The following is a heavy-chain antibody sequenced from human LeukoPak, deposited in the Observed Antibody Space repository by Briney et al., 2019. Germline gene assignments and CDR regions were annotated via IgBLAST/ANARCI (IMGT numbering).Heavy chain of an antibody. J-gene: IGHJ3*02. D-gene: IGHD2-2*01. CDR2: IYTSGST. Sequence: TSETLSLTCTVSGGSISSGSYYWSWIRQPAGKGLEWIGRIYTSGSTNYNPSLKSRVTISVDTSKNQFSLKLSSVTAADTAVYYCARATSYCSSTSCYSNAFDIWGQGTMVTVSS. CDR1: GGSISSGSYY. CDR3: ARATSYCSSTSCYSNAFDI. V-gene: IGHV4-61*02.